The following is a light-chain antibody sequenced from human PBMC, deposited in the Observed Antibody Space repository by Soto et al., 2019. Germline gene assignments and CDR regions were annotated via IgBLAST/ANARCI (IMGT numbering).Light chain of an antibody. Sequence: IHMADAPSTLSASVCYRGIMTGRASQTISTWVAWYQHKTGKAPTLLIYDASSLESGVPSRFSGGGSGTEFTLTISSLQPDDFATYYCHQYHTYSTFGQGTKVDIK. CDR1: QTISTW. CDR2: DAS. J-gene: IGKJ1*01. CDR3: HQYHTYST. V-gene: IGKV1-5*01.